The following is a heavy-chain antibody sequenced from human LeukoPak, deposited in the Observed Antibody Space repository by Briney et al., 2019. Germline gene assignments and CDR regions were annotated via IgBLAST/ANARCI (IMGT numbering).Heavy chain of an antibody. D-gene: IGHD6-6*01. CDR1: GFTFSSYA. V-gene: IGHV3-23*01. J-gene: IGHJ4*02. Sequence: PGGFLRLSCAASGFTFSSYAMSWVRQAPGKGLEWVSAISGSGGSTYYADSVKGRFTISRDNSKNTLYLQMNSLRAEDTAVYYCAKSSHRQLDGFDYWGQGTLVTVSS. CDR2: ISGSGGST. CDR3: AKSSHRQLDGFDY.